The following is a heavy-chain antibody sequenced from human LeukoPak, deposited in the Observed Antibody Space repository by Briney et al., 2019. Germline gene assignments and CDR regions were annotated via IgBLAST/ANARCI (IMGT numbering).Heavy chain of an antibody. CDR2: INPNSGGT. CDR3: ARESSIPAAGTVGNWFDP. CDR1: GYTFTGHY. J-gene: IGHJ5*02. Sequence: ASVKVSCKASGYTFTGHYIHWVRQAPGQGLEWMGWINPNSGGTNYTQKFQGRVTMTRDTSISTAYMDLSGLTSDDTAVYYCARESSIPAAGTVGNWFDPWGQGTLVTVSS. D-gene: IGHD6-13*01. V-gene: IGHV1-2*02.